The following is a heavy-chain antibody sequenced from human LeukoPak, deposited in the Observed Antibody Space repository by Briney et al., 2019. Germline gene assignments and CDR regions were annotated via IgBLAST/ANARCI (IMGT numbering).Heavy chain of an antibody. D-gene: IGHD3-22*01. Sequence: GSSVKVSCKASGGTFSSYAISWVRQAPGQGLEWMGRIIPIFGTANYAQKFQGRVTTTTDESTSTAYMELSSLRSEDTAVYYCVSRHYYDSSGEIDYWGQGTLVTVSS. CDR1: GGTFSSYA. V-gene: IGHV1-69*05. CDR2: IIPIFGTA. J-gene: IGHJ4*02. CDR3: VSRHYYDSSGEIDY.